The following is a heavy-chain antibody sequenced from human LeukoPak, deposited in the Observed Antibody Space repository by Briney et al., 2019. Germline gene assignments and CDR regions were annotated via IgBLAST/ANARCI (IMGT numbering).Heavy chain of an antibody. Sequence: SETLSLTCTVSGGSLSGYYWSWIRQPPGKGLEWIGYIYYSGSTNYNPSLKSRVTISVDTSKNQFSLKLSSVTAADTAVYYCARHEGSGWTRFDYWGQGTLVTVSS. V-gene: IGHV4-59*08. D-gene: IGHD6-19*01. CDR1: GGSLSGYY. CDR2: IYYSGST. CDR3: ARHEGSGWTRFDY. J-gene: IGHJ4*02.